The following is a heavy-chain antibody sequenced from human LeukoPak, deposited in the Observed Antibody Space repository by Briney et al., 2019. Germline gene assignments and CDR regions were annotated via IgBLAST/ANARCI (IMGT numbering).Heavy chain of an antibody. D-gene: IGHD4-17*01. Sequence: SETLSLKCTVSDDSMNSGSYYWGWIRQPPGEGLEWIGSIYYRGGAYYNPSLKSRVTISVDTPKNQFSLKLNSVTAADTAVYYCARETVTTLSVRINWFDPWGQGTLVTVSS. CDR1: DDSMNSGSYY. J-gene: IGHJ5*02. CDR3: ARETVTTLSVRINWFDP. V-gene: IGHV4-39*07. CDR2: IYYRGGA.